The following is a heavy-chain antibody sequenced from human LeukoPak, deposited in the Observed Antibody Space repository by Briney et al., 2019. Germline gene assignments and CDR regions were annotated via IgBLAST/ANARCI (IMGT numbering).Heavy chain of an antibody. CDR2: ISSISSYI. J-gene: IGHJ4*02. D-gene: IGHD3-9*01. Sequence: GGSLRLSCAASGFTFSSYSMNWVRPAPGKGLEWVSSISSISSYIYFADSVKGRFTISRDNAKNSLYLQMNSLRAEDTAVYYCARDDILTGHPFDYWGQGTLVTVSS. CDR1: GFTFSSYS. V-gene: IGHV3-21*01. CDR3: ARDDILTGHPFDY.